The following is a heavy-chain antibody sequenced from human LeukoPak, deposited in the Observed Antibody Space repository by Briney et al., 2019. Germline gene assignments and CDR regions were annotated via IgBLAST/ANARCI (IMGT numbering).Heavy chain of an antibody. V-gene: IGHV4-34*01. Sequence: SETLSLTCAVYGGSFSGYYWSWIRQPPGKGLEWIGEINHSRSTNYNPSLKSRVTISVDTSKNQFSLKLSSVTAADTAVYYCARAGYSGYDYIPFDYWGQGTLVTVSS. D-gene: IGHD5-12*01. CDR3: ARAGYSGYDYIPFDY. CDR2: INHSRST. CDR1: GGSFSGYY. J-gene: IGHJ4*02.